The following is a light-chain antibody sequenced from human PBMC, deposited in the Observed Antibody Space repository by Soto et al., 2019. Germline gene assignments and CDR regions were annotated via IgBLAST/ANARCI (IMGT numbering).Light chain of an antibody. CDR1: QTVFSR. J-gene: IGKJ1*01. CDR2: DSS. Sequence: EIVLTQSPATLSSSPGERATLSCRASQTVFSRLAWYQHKPGQAPRLLIYDSSNRATGIPARFSGSGSGTDFTLTIDSLEPEDFAVYYCHQRRRWPRTFGQGTKVEI. CDR3: HQRRRWPRT. V-gene: IGKV3-11*01.